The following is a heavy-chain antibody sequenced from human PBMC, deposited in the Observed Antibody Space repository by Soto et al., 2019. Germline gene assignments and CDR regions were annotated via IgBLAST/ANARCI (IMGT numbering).Heavy chain of an antibody. D-gene: IGHD3-3*01. CDR3: AREDLGVVTFFVS. J-gene: IGHJ4*02. CDR2: VDGSGYDT. V-gene: IGHV3-23*01. Sequence: GGSLRLSCAASGFTFSSHAMGWLRQAPGTGPEWVAFVDGSGYDTSYADSVKGRFTISRDNSKNTLYLQMNSLRAEDTAVYYCAREDLGVVTFFVSWGQGTLVTVSS. CDR1: GFTFSSHA.